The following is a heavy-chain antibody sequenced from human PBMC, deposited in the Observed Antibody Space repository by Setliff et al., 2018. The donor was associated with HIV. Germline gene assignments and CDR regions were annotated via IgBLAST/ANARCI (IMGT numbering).Heavy chain of an antibody. CDR1: GGSISRGSYY. Sequence: SETLSLTCTVSGGSISRGSYYWAWIRQPAGKGLEWIGRLHASGSTNYNPSLKSRVTISVDTSKNQLSLQLRSVTVADTAVYYCARDEAVAGFGYWGQGTRVTVSS. CDR2: LHASGST. D-gene: IGHD6-19*01. V-gene: IGHV4-61*02. CDR3: ARDEAVAGFGY. J-gene: IGHJ4*02.